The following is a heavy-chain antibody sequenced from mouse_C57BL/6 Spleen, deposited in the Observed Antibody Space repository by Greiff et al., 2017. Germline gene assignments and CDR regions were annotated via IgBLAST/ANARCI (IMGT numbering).Heavy chain of an antibody. D-gene: IGHD2-10*01. CDR2: IYPRSGNT. CDR1: GYTFTSYG. Sequence: VQRVESGAELARPGASVKLSCKASGYTFTSYGISWVKQRTGQGLEWIGEIYPRSGNTYYNEKFKGKATLTADKSSSTAYMELRSLTSEDSAVYFCVSYYGNYYAMDYWGQGTSVTVSS. V-gene: IGHV1-81*01. CDR3: VSYYGNYYAMDY. J-gene: IGHJ4*01.